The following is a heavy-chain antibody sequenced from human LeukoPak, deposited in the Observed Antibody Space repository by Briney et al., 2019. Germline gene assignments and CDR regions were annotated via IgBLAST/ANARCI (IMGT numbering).Heavy chain of an antibody. CDR1: GGTFSSYA. V-gene: IGHV1-69*05. Sequence: SVKVSCKASGGTFSSYAISWVRQAPGQGLEWMGGIIPIFGTANYAQKFQGRVTITTDESTSTVYMELSSLRSEDTAVYYCASMYNWNYYYYMDVWGKGTTVTVSS. CDR3: ASMYNWNYYYYMDV. D-gene: IGHD1-20*01. CDR2: IIPIFGTA. J-gene: IGHJ6*03.